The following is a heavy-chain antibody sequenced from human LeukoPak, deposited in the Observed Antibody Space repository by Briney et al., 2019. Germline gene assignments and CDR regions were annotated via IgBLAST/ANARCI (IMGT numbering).Heavy chain of an antibody. CDR1: GFTFSSYG. CDR2: ISGSGGNT. CDR3: AREGGNRYYFDY. J-gene: IGHJ4*02. V-gene: IGHV3-23*01. Sequence: GGSLRLSCAASGFTFSSYGMHWVRQAPGKGLEWVSAISGSGGNTYYADSVKGRFTISRDNSKNTLYLQMGSLRAEDMAVYYCAREGGNRYYFDYWGQGTLVTVSS. D-gene: IGHD1-14*01.